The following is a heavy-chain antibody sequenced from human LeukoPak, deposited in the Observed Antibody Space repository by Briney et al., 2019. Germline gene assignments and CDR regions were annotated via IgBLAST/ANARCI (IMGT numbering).Heavy chain of an antibody. CDR3: VQRGGLDY. CDR1: GLTFRSFA. J-gene: IGHJ4*02. V-gene: IGHV3-30*04. Sequence: GGSLRLSCAASGLTFRSFAMHWARQAPGKGLEWVGIISHDGSDKYYADSVKGRFTISRDNSKNTLHLQMNGLGVEDTAVYYCVQRGGLDYWGQGTLVTVSS. CDR2: ISHDGSDK. D-gene: IGHD3-16*01.